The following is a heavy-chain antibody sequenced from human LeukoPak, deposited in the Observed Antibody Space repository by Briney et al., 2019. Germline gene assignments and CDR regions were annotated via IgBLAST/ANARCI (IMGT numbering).Heavy chain of an antibody. Sequence: GGSLSLSCAASGFTFSSYAMSWVRQAPGRGLEWLSAISGSADNTYYADSVKGLFTISRDNSKNTLYLQMNSLRAEDTAVYYCATSVFDSSGYSYFDYWGPGTLVTVSS. CDR1: GFTFSSYA. J-gene: IGHJ4*02. V-gene: IGHV3-23*01. CDR2: ISGSADNT. D-gene: IGHD3-22*01. CDR3: ATSVFDSSGYSYFDY.